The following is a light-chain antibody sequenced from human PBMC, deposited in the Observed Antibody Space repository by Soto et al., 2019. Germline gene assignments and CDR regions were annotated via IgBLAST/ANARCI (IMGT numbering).Light chain of an antibody. CDR1: SSNIGGNA. CDR2: TSN. CDR3: AAWDDSLHGPV. J-gene: IGLJ3*02. V-gene: IGLV1-44*01. Sequence: QSVLTQPPSASGTPGQRVTISCSGSSSNIGGNAVNWYQQLPGTAPKLLIHTSNQRPSGVPDRFSGSKSGTSASLAIRGLQSEDEADYYCAAWDDSLHGPVFGGGTKLTVL.